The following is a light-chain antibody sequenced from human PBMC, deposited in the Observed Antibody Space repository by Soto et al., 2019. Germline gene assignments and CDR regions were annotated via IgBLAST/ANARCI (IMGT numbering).Light chain of an antibody. V-gene: IGKV2-28*01. J-gene: IGKJ5*01. Sequence: DLVMTQSPLSLPVTPGEPASISCRSSQSLLHINGYNYLDWYLQKPGQSPQLLIYLGSNRASGVPDRFSGSGSGTDFTLKISRVEAEDVGVYYCMQALQTPITFGQGTRLEIK. CDR3: MQALQTPIT. CDR2: LGS. CDR1: QSLLHINGYNY.